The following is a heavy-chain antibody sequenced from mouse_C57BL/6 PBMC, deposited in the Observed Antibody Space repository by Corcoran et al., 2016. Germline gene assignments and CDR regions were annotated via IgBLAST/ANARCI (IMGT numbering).Heavy chain of an antibody. V-gene: IGHV1-26*01. CDR3: ARRYYGSRFLYGY. CDR1: GYTFTDYY. J-gene: IGHJ2*01. Sequence: EVQLQQSTPLLVKHGASVKISCKASGYTFTDYYMNWVKQSHGKSLEWIGDINPNNGGTSYNQKFKGKATLTVDKSSSTAYMELRSLTSEDSAVYYCARRYYGSRFLYGYWDQR. CDR2: INPNNGGT. D-gene: IGHD1-1*01.